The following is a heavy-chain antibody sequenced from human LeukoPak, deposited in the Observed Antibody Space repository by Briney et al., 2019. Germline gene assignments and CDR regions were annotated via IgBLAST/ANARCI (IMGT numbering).Heavy chain of an antibody. Sequence: GRSLRLSCAASGFTFSSYGMHGVRQAPGKGLEWVAVISYDGSNKYYADSVKGRFTISRDNSKNTLYLQMNSLRAEDTAVYYCAKEGNPKGIVVVWYYYYGMDVWGQGTTVTVSS. V-gene: IGHV3-30*18. J-gene: IGHJ6*02. CDR3: AKEGNPKGIVVVWYYYYGMDV. CDR2: ISYDGSNK. D-gene: IGHD2-15*01. CDR1: GFTFSSYG.